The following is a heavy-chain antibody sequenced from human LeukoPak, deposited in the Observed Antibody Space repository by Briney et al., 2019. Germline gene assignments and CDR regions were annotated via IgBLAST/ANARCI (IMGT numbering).Heavy chain of an antibody. CDR3: ARSYSGSYPTDY. D-gene: IGHD1-26*01. CDR2: INPSGGST. CDR1: GYTFTSYG. J-gene: IGHJ4*02. V-gene: IGHV1-46*01. Sequence: ASVKVSCKASGYTFTSYGISWVRQAPGQGLEWMGIINPSGGSTSYAQKFQGRVTMTRDTSTSTVYMELSSLRSADTAVYYCARSYSGSYPTDYWGQGTLVTVSS.